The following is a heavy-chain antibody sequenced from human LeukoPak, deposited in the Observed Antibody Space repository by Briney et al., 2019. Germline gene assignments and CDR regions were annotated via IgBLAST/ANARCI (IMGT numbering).Heavy chain of an antibody. CDR1: GYSISSGYY. D-gene: IGHD1-26*01. V-gene: IGHV4-38-2*02. Sequence: SETLSLTCSVSGYSISSGYYWGWIRQPPGKGLEWIGSIYHSGSTFYNPSLKSRVTISVDTSKNQFSLNLSSVTAADTAVYYCARVGYVGETPFDYWGQGTLVTVSS. CDR3: ARVGYVGETPFDY. CDR2: IYHSGST. J-gene: IGHJ4*02.